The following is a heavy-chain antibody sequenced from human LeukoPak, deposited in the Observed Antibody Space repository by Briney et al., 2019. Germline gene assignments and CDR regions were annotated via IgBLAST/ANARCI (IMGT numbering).Heavy chain of an antibody. CDR3: GVDTAIIPY. V-gene: IGHV4-59*05. J-gene: IGHJ4*02. CDR2: IYYSGST. CDR1: GGSISGYH. Sequence: SETLSLTCNVSGGSISGYHWSWIRQPPGKGLEWIGSIYYSGSTYYNPSLKSRVTISVDTSKNQFSLKLSSVTAADTAVYYCGVDTAIIPYWGQGTLVTVSS. D-gene: IGHD5-18*01.